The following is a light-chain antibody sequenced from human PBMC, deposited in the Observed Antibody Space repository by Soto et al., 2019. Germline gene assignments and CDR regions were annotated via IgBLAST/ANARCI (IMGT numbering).Light chain of an antibody. Sequence: EIVLTQSPGTLSLSPGERATLSCRASQSVSSSYVSWYQQKPGQPPSLLIYASSSTATGIPDRFSGSGAGTDFTLTISRLEHEDVAVYYCQQYGSSPPYTFGQGTKLEIK. CDR2: ASS. CDR1: QSVSSSY. J-gene: IGKJ2*01. CDR3: QQYGSSPPYT. V-gene: IGKV3-20*01.